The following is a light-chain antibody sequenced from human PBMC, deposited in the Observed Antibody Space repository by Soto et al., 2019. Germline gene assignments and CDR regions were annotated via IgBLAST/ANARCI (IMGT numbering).Light chain of an antibody. Sequence: DIQMSQSPSSLSASVGDEVTITCRASQTIMTYLNWYQLKPGKPPRLLIYAASSLQSGVPSRFSGSGSGTDFTLTISSLQPEDFAVYYCQQYGGSPRTFGQGTKVDIK. CDR2: AAS. J-gene: IGKJ1*01. V-gene: IGKV1-39*01. CDR1: QTIMTY. CDR3: QQYGGSPRT.